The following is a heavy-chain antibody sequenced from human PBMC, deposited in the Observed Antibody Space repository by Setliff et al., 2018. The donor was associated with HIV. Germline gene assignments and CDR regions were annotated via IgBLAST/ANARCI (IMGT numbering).Heavy chain of an antibody. Sequence: HPGGSLRLSCVASGFMFSSHGMHWVRQAPGKGLEWVAVMYHDGIAKYYADSVKGRFTISRDNSKNTLYLQMNNLRPEDTDVYYCAKDFQWSTVNTPLNYQYGMDVWGQGTTVTVSS. CDR2: MYHDGIAK. V-gene: IGHV3-33*03. CDR1: GFMFSSHG. J-gene: IGHJ6*02. D-gene: IGHD4-17*01. CDR3: AKDFQWSTVNTPLNYQYGMDV.